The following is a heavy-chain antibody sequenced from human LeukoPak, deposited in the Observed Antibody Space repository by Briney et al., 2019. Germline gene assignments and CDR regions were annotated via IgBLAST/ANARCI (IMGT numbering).Heavy chain of an antibody. CDR3: ARDQRMGICGGDCYLLFDY. Sequence: QTGGSLRLSCAASEFTFSSYWMSWVRQAPGKGLEWVANIKQDGGQIYYLDSVKGRFTVSRDNAKNSLYLQMNSLRAEDTAVYYCARDQRMGICGGDCYLLFDYWGQGTLVTVSS. V-gene: IGHV3-7*01. CDR1: EFTFSSYW. J-gene: IGHJ4*02. CDR2: IKQDGGQI. D-gene: IGHD2-21*02.